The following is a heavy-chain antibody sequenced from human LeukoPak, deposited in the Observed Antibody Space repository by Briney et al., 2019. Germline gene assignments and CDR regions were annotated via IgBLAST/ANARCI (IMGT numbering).Heavy chain of an antibody. D-gene: IGHD6-19*01. CDR3: AKATGLAVAGFYYFDY. V-gene: IGHV3-20*04. Sequence: GGSLRLSCAASGFTFDDYGMSWVRQAPGKGLEWVSGINWNGGSTGYADSVKGRFAISRDNAKNSLYLQMDSLRAEDMALYYCAKATGLAVAGFYYFDYWGQGTLVTVSS. CDR2: INWNGGST. CDR1: GFTFDDYG. J-gene: IGHJ4*02.